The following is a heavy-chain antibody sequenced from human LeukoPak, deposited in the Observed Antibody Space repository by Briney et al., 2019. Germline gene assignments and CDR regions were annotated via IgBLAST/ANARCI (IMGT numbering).Heavy chain of an antibody. CDR3: ARAWGCSGGSCYSWSYSIGGRWFDP. D-gene: IGHD2-15*01. Sequence: GASVKVSCKASGYTFTSYGVSWVRQAPGQGLEWMGGIIPIFGTANYAQKFQGRVTITVDESTSTAYMELSSLRSEDTAVYYCARAWGCSGGSCYSWSYSIGGRWFDPWGQGTLVTVSS. V-gene: IGHV1-69*13. CDR2: IIPIFGTA. CDR1: GYTFTSYG. J-gene: IGHJ5*02.